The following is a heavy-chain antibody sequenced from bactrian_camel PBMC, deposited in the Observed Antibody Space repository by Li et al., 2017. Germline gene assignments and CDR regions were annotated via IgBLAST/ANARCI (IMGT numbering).Heavy chain of an antibody. CDR1: GYTFNTY. D-gene: IGHD2*01. J-gene: IGHJ4*01. CDR2: IASERST. Sequence: HVQLVESGGGSALAGGSVRLSCAASGYTFNTYSWFRQAPGKEREGVAEIASERSTSYTDSVQGRFSISKDNAKNILFLQMNSLKPQDTAMYYCAADTGPSCSGAYFVGLYNYVGQGTQVTVS. CDR3: AADTGPSCSGAYFVGLYNY. V-gene: IGHV3S53*01.